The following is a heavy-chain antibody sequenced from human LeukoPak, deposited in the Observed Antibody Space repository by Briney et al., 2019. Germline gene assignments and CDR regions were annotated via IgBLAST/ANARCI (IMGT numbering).Heavy chain of an antibody. CDR3: AEVPHYDYVWGSYRPYFDY. J-gene: IGHJ4*02. CDR1: GFTYSSYA. CDR2: MSGSGGST. V-gene: IGHV3-23*02. Sequence: GGSLRLSCAASGFTYSSYAMSWVRQPPGKGLEWVSAMSGSGGSTYYGDSVKGRFTISRDNSKNTLYLQMNSLRAEDTAVYYCAEVPHYDYVWGSYRPYFDYWGQGTLVTVSS. D-gene: IGHD3-16*02.